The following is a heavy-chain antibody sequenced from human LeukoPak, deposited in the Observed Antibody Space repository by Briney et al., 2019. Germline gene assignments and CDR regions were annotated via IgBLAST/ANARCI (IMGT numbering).Heavy chain of an antibody. CDR1: GFTFSSYA. D-gene: IGHD4-17*01. Sequence: GRSLRLSCAASGFTFSSYAMHWVRQAPGKGLEWVAVISYDGSNKYYADSVKGRFTISRDNSKNTLYLQMNSLRAEDTAVYYCARITVTTWDGMDVWGQGTTVTVSS. CDR2: ISYDGSNK. V-gene: IGHV3-30-3*01. CDR3: ARITVTTWDGMDV. J-gene: IGHJ6*02.